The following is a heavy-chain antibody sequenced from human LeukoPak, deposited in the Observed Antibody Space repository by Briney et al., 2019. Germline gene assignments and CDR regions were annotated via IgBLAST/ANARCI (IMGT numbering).Heavy chain of an antibody. CDR2: ISGSGGST. Sequence: PGGSLRLSCAGSGFTFSSYAMSWVRQAPGEGLEWVSAISGSGGSTYYADSVKGRFTISRDNSKNTLYLQMNSLRAEDTAVYYCARVSEGGSYYPSNYWYFDLWGRGTLVTVSS. D-gene: IGHD1-26*01. CDR1: GFTFSSYA. V-gene: IGHV3-23*01. CDR3: ARVSEGGSYYPSNYWYFDL. J-gene: IGHJ2*01.